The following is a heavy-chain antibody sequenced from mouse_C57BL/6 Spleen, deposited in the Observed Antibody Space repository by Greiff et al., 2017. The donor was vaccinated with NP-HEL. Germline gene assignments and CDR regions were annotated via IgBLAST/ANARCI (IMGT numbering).Heavy chain of an antibody. Sequence: VQLQQPGTELVKPGASVKLSCKASGYTFTSYWMHWVKQRPGQGLEWIGNINPSNGGTNYNEKFKSKATLTVDKSSSTAYMQLSSLTSEDSAVYYCARDNGGSLRNLDYWGQGTTLTVSS. CDR3: ARDNGGSLRNLDY. CDR2: INPSNGGT. D-gene: IGHD1-1*02. J-gene: IGHJ2*01. CDR1: GYTFTSYW. V-gene: IGHV1-53*01.